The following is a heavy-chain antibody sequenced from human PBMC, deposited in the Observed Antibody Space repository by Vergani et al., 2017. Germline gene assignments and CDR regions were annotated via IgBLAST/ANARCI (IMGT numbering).Heavy chain of an antibody. CDR2: IYTSGST. CDR3: ARDFDGMDV. Sequence: QVQLQESGPGLVKPSQTLSLTCTVSGGSISSGSYYWSWIRQPAGKGLEWIGRIYTSGSTNYNPSLKSRVTISVDTSKNQFSLKLSSVTAADTAVYYCARDFDGMDVWGQGTTVTVSS. J-gene: IGHJ6*02. V-gene: IGHV4-61*02. CDR1: GGSISSGSYY.